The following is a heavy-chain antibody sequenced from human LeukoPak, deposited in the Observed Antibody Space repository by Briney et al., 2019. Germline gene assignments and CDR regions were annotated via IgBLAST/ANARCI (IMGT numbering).Heavy chain of an antibody. CDR2: ISSSGRI. Sequence: GGSLRLSCAASGFTFSKYAMNWVRQAPGKGLEWVSSISSSGRIQYADSVKGRFTISRDNARNSLYLQMNSLRAEDTAVYYCARGVVHGDFLLLSWFDPWGQGTLVTVPS. D-gene: IGHD4-17*01. CDR3: ARGVVHGDFLLLSWFDP. V-gene: IGHV3-21*06. J-gene: IGHJ5*02. CDR1: GFTFSKYA.